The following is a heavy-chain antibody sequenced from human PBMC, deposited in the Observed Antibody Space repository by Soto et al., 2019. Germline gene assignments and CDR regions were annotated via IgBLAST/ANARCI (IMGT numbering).Heavy chain of an antibody. CDR1: GFSLSTSGMC. CDR3: ARMIRLIFGVVTGPMGYYYYGMDV. CDR2: IDWDDDK. J-gene: IGHJ6*02. Sequence: PGPTLVNPTQTLTLTCTFSGFSLSTSGMCVSWIRQPPGKALEWLALIDWDDDKYYSTSLKTRLTISKDTSKNQVVLTMTNMDPVDTATYYCARMIRLIFGVVTGPMGYYYYGMDVWGQGTTVTVSS. V-gene: IGHV2-70*01. D-gene: IGHD3-3*01.